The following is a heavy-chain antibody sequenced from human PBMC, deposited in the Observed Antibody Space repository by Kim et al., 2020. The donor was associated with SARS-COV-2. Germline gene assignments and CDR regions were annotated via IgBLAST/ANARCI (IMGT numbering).Heavy chain of an antibody. J-gene: IGHJ6*03. Sequence: SETLSLMCTVSGGPISSYYWSWSRQPPGKGLEWIGYIYYSGSTNYNPSLQSRVTISVDTSKNQFSLKLSSVTAADTAVYYCARSYYYYYMDVWGKGTTVTVSS. CDR3: ARSYYYYYMDV. V-gene: IGHV4-59*08. CDR2: IYYSGST. CDR1: GGPISSYY.